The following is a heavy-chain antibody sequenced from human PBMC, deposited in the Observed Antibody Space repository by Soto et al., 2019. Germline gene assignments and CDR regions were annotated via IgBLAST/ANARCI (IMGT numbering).Heavy chain of an antibody. D-gene: IGHD2-2*01. V-gene: IGHV1-3*01. CDR1: GYTFTSYA. CDR3: AREPYCISTSCGGVLGMDV. CDR2: INAGNGNT. Sequence: GASVKVSCKASGYTFTSYAMHWVRQAPGQRLEWMGWINAGNGNTKYSQKFQSRVTITRDTSTSTAYMELSSLRSEDTAVYYCAREPYCISTSCGGVLGMDVWGQGTTVTVSS. J-gene: IGHJ6*01.